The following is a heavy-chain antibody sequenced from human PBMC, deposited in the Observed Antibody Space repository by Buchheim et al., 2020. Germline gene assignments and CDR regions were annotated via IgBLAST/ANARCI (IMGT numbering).Heavy chain of an antibody. J-gene: IGHJ2*01. CDR3: ARAGGYYDFWSGYLDWYFDL. CDR2: IKSKIDGGST. CDR1: RFIFSNAW. Sequence: EVHLVESGGDLVKSGGSLRLSCAASRFIFSNAWMSWVRQAPGKGLEWVGRIKSKIDGGSTDFAAPVKGRFTILRDDSKNSLYLQMNSLKTEDTAVYYCARAGGYYDFWSGYLDWYFDLWGRGTL. V-gene: IGHV3-15*01. D-gene: IGHD3-3*01.